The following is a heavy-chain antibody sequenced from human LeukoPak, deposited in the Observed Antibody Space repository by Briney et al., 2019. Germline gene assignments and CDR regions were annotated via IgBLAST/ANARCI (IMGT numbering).Heavy chain of an antibody. V-gene: IGHV7-4-1*02. CDR2: INTNTGNP. CDR3: AREGFECSGGACYSDY. CDR1: GYTFTTYA. D-gene: IGHD2-15*01. Sequence: EASVKVSCKASGYTFTTYAINWVRQAPGQGLEWMGWINTNTGNPTYVQDFTGRFVFSLDTSVSTAYLQVSSLKAEDTAVYYCAREGFECSGGACYSDYWGQGTLVTVSS. J-gene: IGHJ4*02.